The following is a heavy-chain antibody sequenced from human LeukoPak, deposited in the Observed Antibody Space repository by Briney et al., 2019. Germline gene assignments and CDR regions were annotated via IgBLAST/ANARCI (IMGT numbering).Heavy chain of an antibody. Sequence: GGPLRLSCAASGFTFNTYAMTWVRQAPGKGLEWVSTVSSSGGSTYYAGSVKGRFTISRDNSKNTLYLQMSSLRVEDTAAYYCAKRYCSSTSCEYFQYWGQGTLVTVSS. CDR2: VSSSGGST. V-gene: IGHV3-23*01. D-gene: IGHD2-2*01. CDR3: AKRYCSSTSCEYFQY. CDR1: GFTFNTYA. J-gene: IGHJ1*01.